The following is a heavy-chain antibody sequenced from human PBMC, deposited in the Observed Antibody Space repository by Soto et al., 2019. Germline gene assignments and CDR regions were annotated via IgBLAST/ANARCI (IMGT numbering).Heavy chain of an antibody. CDR1: GFTFSSYG. CDR2: ISYDGSNK. CDR3: AKQRTAPALFDY. D-gene: IGHD2-21*02. V-gene: IGHV3-30*18. J-gene: IGHJ4*02. Sequence: QVQLVESGGGVVQPGRSLRLSCAASGFTFSSYGMHWVRQAPGKGLEWVAVISYDGSNKYYADSVKGRFTISRDNSKNTLYLQMNSLRAEDTAVYYCAKQRTAPALFDYWGQGTLVTVSS.